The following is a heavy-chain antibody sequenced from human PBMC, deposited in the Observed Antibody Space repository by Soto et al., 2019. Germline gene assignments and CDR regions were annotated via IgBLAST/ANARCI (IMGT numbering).Heavy chain of an antibody. CDR1: GGSISSSSYY. J-gene: IGHJ5*02. Sequence: PSETLSLTCTVSGGSISSSSYYWGWIRQPPGKGLEWIGSIYYSGSTYYNPSLKSRVTISVDTSKNQFSLKLSSVTAADTAVYYCARQGIVVVPAPVNCFDPWGQGTLVTVSS. CDR2: IYYSGST. CDR3: ARQGIVVVPAPVNCFDP. V-gene: IGHV4-39*01. D-gene: IGHD2-2*01.